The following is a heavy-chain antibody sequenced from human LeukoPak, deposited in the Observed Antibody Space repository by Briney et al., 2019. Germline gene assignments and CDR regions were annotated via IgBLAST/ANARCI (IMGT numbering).Heavy chain of an antibody. CDR1: GFTFSSYS. CDR2: ISSSSSYI. J-gene: IGHJ4*02. D-gene: IGHD4-17*01. V-gene: IGHV3-21*01. Sequence: GGSLRLSCAASGFTFSSYSMNWVRQAPGKGLEWVSSISSSSSYINYADSVEGRFTISRDNAKNSLYLQMNSLRAEDTAVYYCARDHPYGYYFDYWGQGTLVTVSS. CDR3: ARDHPYGYYFDY.